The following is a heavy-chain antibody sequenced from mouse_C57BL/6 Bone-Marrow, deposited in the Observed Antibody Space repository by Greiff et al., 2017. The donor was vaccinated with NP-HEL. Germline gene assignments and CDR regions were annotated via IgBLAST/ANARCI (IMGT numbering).Heavy chain of an antibody. V-gene: IGHV1-55*01. J-gene: IGHJ1*03. CDR3: ARGIYYYGSNWYFDV. Sequence: QVQLQQPGAELVKPGASVKMSCKASGYTFTSYWITWVKQRPGQGLEWIGDIYPGSGSTNYNEKFKSKATLTVDTSSSTAYMPLSSLTSEDSAVYYCARGIYYYGSNWYFDVWGTGTTVTVSS. D-gene: IGHD1-1*01. CDR2: IYPGSGST. CDR1: GYTFTSYW.